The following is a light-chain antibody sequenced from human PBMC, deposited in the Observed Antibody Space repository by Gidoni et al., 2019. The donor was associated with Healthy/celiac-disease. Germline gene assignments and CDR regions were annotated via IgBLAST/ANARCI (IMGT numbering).Light chain of an antibody. V-gene: IGLV3-25*03. CDR1: ALPQQY. J-gene: IGLJ2*01. CDR3: QSADSSGTHVV. CDR2: KDS. Sequence: SSELTQPPSVSVSPGQTARITCSGDALPQQYAYWYQQQPGQAPVLVIYKDSERPSGIPERFSGSSSGTTVTLTISGVQAEDEADYYCQSADSSGTHVVFGGGTKLTVL.